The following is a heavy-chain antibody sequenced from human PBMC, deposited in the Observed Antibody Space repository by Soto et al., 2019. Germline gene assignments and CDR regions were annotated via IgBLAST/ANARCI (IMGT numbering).Heavy chain of an antibody. CDR2: IIVIVGIA. V-gene: IGHV1-69*08. Sequence: QVQLVQSGAEVKKPGSSVKVSCKASGGTFSSDTISWVRQAPGQGLEWMGRIIVIVGIANYAQKFQGRVTITADKSTSTAYMELSSLRSEDTAVYYCARDKELIVGATNPTPRFDYWGQGTLVTVSS. CDR1: GGTFSSDT. D-gene: IGHD1-26*01. CDR3: ARDKELIVGATNPTPRFDY. J-gene: IGHJ4*02.